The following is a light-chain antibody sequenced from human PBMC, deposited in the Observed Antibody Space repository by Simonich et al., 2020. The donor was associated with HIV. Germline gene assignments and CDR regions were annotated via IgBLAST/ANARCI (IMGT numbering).Light chain of an antibody. V-gene: IGKV4-1*01. CDR2: WAS. CDR3: QQYYDTPIT. Sequence: DIVMTQSPDSLGVSLGERATINSKSRQSVLYSSNNKNYLAWYQQKPGQPPKLLIYWASTRESGVPDRFSGSGSGTDFTLTISSLQAEDVAVYYCQQYYDTPITFGQGTRLEIK. J-gene: IGKJ5*01. CDR1: QSVLYSSNNKNY.